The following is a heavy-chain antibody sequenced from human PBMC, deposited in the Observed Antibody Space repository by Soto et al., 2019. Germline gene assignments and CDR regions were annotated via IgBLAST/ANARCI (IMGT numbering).Heavy chain of an antibody. CDR1: GYTFTGYY. CDR3: AKGGAIVAAGSRVYLYNAMDV. Sequence: ASVKVSCKASGYTFTGYYVHWVRQAPGQGLEWMGWINPNSGDTYLAQRFQGRVTMNRDTSIGTAYMELRGLTSDDTAEYYCAKGGAIVAAGSRVYLYNAMDVWGQGTTVTVSS. J-gene: IGHJ6*02. V-gene: IGHV1-2*02. CDR2: INPNSGDT. D-gene: IGHD1-26*01.